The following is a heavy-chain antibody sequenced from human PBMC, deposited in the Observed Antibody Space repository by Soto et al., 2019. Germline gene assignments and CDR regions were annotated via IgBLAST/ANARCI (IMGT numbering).Heavy chain of an antibody. CDR3: ARAATFYYYGMDV. CDR2: IIPIFGTA. Sequence: SVKVSCKASGGTFSSYAISWVRQAPGQGLEWMGGIIPIFGTANYAQKFQGRVTITADESTSTAYMELSSLRSEDTAVYSCARAATFYYYGMDVWGQGTTVTVSS. D-gene: IGHD1-26*01. V-gene: IGHV1-69*13. CDR1: GGTFSSYA. J-gene: IGHJ6*02.